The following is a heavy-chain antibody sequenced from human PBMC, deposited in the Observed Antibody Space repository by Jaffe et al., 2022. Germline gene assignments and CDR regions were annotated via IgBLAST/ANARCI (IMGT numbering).Heavy chain of an antibody. Sequence: QVQLVQSGAEVKKPGASVKVSCKASGYTFTGYYMHWVRQAPGQGLEWMGRINPNSGGTNYAQKFQGRVTMTRDTSISTAYMELSRLRSDDTAVYYCARDWYYGSGMVTYYFDYWGQGTLVTVSS. V-gene: IGHV1-2*06. J-gene: IGHJ4*02. CDR2: INPNSGGT. CDR3: ARDWYYGSGMVTYYFDY. CDR1: GYTFTGYY. D-gene: IGHD3-10*01.